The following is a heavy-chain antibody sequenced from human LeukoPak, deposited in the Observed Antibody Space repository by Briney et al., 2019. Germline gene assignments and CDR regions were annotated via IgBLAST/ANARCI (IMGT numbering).Heavy chain of an antibody. CDR1: GYAFTSYG. CDR2: ISAYNGNT. Sequence: GASVKVSCKASGYAFTSYGISWVRQAPGQGLEWMGWISAYNGNTNYAQKLQGRVTMTTDTSTSTAYMELRSLRSDDTAVYYCARGQLYGSGSYYNSRTFDYWGQGTLVTVSS. D-gene: IGHD3-10*01. V-gene: IGHV1-18*01. J-gene: IGHJ4*02. CDR3: ARGQLYGSGSYYNSRTFDY.